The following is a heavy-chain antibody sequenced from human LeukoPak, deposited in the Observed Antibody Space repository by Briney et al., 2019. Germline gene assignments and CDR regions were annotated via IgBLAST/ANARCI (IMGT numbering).Heavy chain of an antibody. CDR2: INPKSGDT. D-gene: IGHD5-24*01. Sequence: EASVEVSCKASGYTFTGYYIHWVRLAPGQGLEWMGWINPKSGDTNYAQKFQGRVAMTRDTSISTVYMEVNSLRSDDTAVYFCTRHNYQFDLDCWGQGTLVTVSS. CDR3: TRHNYQFDLDC. V-gene: IGHV1-2*02. J-gene: IGHJ4*02. CDR1: GYTFTGYY.